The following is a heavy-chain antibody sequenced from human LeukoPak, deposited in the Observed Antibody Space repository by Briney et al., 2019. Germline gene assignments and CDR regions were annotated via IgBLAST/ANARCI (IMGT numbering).Heavy chain of an antibody. J-gene: IGHJ4*02. D-gene: IGHD1-26*01. Sequence: GGSLRLSCAASGFTFNSRATSWVRQAPGNGLEWVSAISGSGGSTYYADSVKGRFTISRDNSRNTLYLQMNSLRAEDTAVYYCAKDLSYYLTEFDYWGQGTLVTVSS. CDR2: ISGSGGST. CDR3: AKDLSYYLTEFDY. CDR1: GFTFNSRA. V-gene: IGHV3-23*01.